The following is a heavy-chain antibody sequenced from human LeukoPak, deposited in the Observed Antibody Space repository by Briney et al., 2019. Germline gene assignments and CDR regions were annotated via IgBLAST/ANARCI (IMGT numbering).Heavy chain of an antibody. CDR2: INHSGST. V-gene: IGHV4-34*01. J-gene: IGHJ5*02. CDR3: ARKKRVPAYNWFDP. Sequence: SETLSLTCAVYGGSFSGYYWSWIRQPPGKGLEWIGEINHSGSTNYNPSLKSRVTISVDTSKNQFSLKLSSVTAADTAVYYCARKKRVPAYNWFDPWGQGTLVTVSS. CDR1: GGSFSGYY. D-gene: IGHD2-2*01.